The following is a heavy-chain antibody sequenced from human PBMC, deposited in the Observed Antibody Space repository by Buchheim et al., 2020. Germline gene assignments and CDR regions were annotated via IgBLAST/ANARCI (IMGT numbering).Heavy chain of an antibody. Sequence: EVQLVESGGGLVQPGGSLRLSCAASGFTFSSYSMNWVRQAPGKGLEWVSYISSSSSTIYYADSVKGRFTISRDNAKNSLDMQMNTLRAEDTAVYYCARGQYYYDIDYWGQGTL. CDR1: GFTFSSYS. CDR2: ISSSSSTI. J-gene: IGHJ4*02. V-gene: IGHV3-48*01. CDR3: ARGQYYYDIDY. D-gene: IGHD3-22*01.